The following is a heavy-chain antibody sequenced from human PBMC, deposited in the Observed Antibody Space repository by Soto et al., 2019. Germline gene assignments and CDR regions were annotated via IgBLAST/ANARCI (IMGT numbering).Heavy chain of an antibody. J-gene: IGHJ4*02. D-gene: IGHD6-19*01. V-gene: IGHV4-39*01. CDR2: IYYSGST. CDR1: GGSITNSIYY. CDR3: AGRSSSAWVFDY. Sequence: PSETLSLTCTVSGGSITNSIYYWGWIRQPQGKGLEWIGTIYYSGSTYYNPSLKSRVTMSVDTSTNQFSLKLTSVTAADTGVYYCAGRSSSAWVFDYWGPGTLVNVSS.